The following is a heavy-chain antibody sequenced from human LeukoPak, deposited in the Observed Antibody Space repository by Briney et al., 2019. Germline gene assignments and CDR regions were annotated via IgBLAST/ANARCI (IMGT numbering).Heavy chain of an antibody. Sequence: SETLSLTCTVSGGSISSYYWSWIRQPPGKGLEWIGYIYYSGSTNYNASLKSRVTISVDTSKNQFSLKLSSVTAEDTAVYYCARGSGWFDPWGQGTLVTVSS. CDR2: IYYSGST. J-gene: IGHJ5*02. V-gene: IGHV4-59*01. CDR3: ARGSGWFDP. CDR1: GGSISSYY.